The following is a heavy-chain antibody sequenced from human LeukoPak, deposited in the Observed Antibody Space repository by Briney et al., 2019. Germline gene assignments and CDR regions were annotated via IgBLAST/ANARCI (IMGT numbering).Heavy chain of an antibody. Sequence: SVKVSCKASGYTFTSYYMHWVRQAPGQGLEWMGGIIPIFGTANYAQKFQGRVTITADESTSTAYMELSSLRSEDTAVYYCARDPHYYGSGSYFDYWGQGTLVTVSS. CDR3: ARDPHYYGSGSYFDY. D-gene: IGHD3-10*01. CDR1: GYTFTSYY. J-gene: IGHJ4*02. V-gene: IGHV1-69*13. CDR2: IIPIFGTA.